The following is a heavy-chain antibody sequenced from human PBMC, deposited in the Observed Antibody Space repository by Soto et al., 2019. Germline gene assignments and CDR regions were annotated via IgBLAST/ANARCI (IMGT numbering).Heavy chain of an antibody. CDR1: GFTFSSYG. V-gene: IGHV3-30*18. Sequence: QVQLVESGGGVVQPGRSLRLSCAASGFTFSSYGMHWVRQAPGKGLEWVAVISYDGSNKYYADSVKGRFTISRDNSKTRLYLQMNSLRAEDTAVYYCAKDSEDCSGGSCYFFWYFDLWGRGTLVTVSS. D-gene: IGHD2-15*01. J-gene: IGHJ2*01. CDR2: ISYDGSNK. CDR3: AKDSEDCSGGSCYFFWYFDL.